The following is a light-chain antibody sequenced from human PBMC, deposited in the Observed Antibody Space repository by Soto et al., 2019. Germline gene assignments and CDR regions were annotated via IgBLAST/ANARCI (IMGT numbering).Light chain of an antibody. CDR3: QQYGTWWT. CDR1: QSVSSN. CDR2: GAS. J-gene: IGKJ1*01. Sequence: EIVMTQSPATLSVSPGERATLSCRASQSVSSNLAWYQQKPGQAPRLLIYGASTRATGIPARFSGSGSGTEFTLTISSLQSEDFGVYYCQQYGTWWTFGQGTKVENK. V-gene: IGKV3-15*01.